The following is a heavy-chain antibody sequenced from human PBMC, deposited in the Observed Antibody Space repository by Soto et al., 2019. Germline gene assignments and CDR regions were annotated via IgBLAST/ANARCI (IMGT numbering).Heavy chain of an antibody. J-gene: IGHJ5*02. CDR3: ARHIGVVAASKRWFDP. D-gene: IGHD2-15*01. CDR2: IYYSGST. CDR1: GGSICSSSYY. V-gene: IGHV4-39*01. Sequence: PSETLSLTCTVCGGSICSSSYYWGWIRQPPXKGLEWIGSIYYSGSTYYNPSINSRVTISVDTSKNQFSLKLSSVTAADTAVYYCARHIGVVAASKRWFDPWGQGTLVTVSS.